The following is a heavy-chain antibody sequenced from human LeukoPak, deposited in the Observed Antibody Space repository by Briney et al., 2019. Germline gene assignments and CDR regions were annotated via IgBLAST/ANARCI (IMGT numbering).Heavy chain of an antibody. D-gene: IGHD4-17*01. CDR3: ARGGLVTTVTTMYFQH. CDR1: GGSISTYY. CDR2: VFYSGNT. V-gene: IGHV4-59*01. J-gene: IGHJ1*01. Sequence: PSETLSLTCTVSGGSISTYYWSCIRQPPGKGLEWIGYVFYSGNTKYNPSLKSRVSISLDRSKKQFSLRLSSVTAADTAVYYCARGGLVTTVTTMYFQHWGQGTLVTVSS.